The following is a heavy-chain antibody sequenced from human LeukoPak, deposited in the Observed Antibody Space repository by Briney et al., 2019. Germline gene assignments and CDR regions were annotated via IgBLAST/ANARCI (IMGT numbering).Heavy chain of an antibody. CDR1: GFTFSSYW. Sequence: GGSLRLSCAASGFTFSSYWMHWVRQAPGKGLVWVSRINSDGSSTSYADSVKGRFTISRDNAKNTLYLQMNSLRAEDTAVYYCARVVAAAGTYYFDYWGQGTLVTVSS. V-gene: IGHV3-74*01. CDR2: INSDGSST. CDR3: ARVVAAAGTYYFDY. J-gene: IGHJ4*02. D-gene: IGHD6-13*01.